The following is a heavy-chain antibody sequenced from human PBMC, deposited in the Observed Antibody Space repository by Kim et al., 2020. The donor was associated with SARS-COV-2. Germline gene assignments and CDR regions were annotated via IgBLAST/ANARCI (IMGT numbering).Heavy chain of an antibody. CDR1: GGSISGYY. CDR3: ARTPYCSSTSCYPDY. J-gene: IGHJ4*02. V-gene: IGHV4-59*01. CDR2: IYYSGST. Sequence: SETLSLTCTVSGGSISGYYWSWIRQPPGKGLEWIGYIYYSGSTNYNPSLKSRVTISVDTSKNQFSLKLSSVTAADTAVYYCARTPYCSSTSCYPDYWGQG. D-gene: IGHD2-2*01.